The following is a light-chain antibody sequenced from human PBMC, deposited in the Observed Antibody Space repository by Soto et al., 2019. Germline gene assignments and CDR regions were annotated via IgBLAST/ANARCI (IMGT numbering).Light chain of an antibody. Sequence: QSVLTQPPSVSGAPGQRVTISCTGSHSNIGAGFDVNWYQHLPGTAPKLLIYGDTIRPSGVPDRFSGSKSATSASLGIAGLLAEDEGDYYCHSYDSSLSGPVLFGGGTKLTVL. V-gene: IGLV1-40*01. J-gene: IGLJ2*01. CDR2: GDT. CDR3: HSYDSSLSGPVL. CDR1: HSNIGAGFD.